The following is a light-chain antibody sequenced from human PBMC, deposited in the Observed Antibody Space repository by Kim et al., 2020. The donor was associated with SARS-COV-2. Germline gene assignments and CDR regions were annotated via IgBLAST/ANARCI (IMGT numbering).Light chain of an antibody. CDR2: GKN. CDR3: NSRDSSGNHLV. CDR1: SLRSYY. J-gene: IGLJ2*01. Sequence: ALGQTVRITCQGDSLRSYYASWYQQKPGQAPVLVIYGKNNRPSGIPDRFSGSSSGNTASLTITGPQAEDEADYYCNSRDSSGNHLVFGGGTKVTVL. V-gene: IGLV3-19*01.